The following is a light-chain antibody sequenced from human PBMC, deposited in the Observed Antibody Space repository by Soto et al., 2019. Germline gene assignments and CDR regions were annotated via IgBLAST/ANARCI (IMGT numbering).Light chain of an antibody. CDR2: DAS. CDR1: QSISRY. V-gene: IGKV3-11*01. J-gene: IGKJ4*01. CDR3: QQRGNWPS. Sequence: EIALTHSPATLSLSPGERATLSCRASQSISRYLAWYQQKPGQAPRLLIYDASNRATGIPARFSGSGSGTDFTLTISSLEPEDFAVYYCQQRGNWPSFGGGTKVEIK.